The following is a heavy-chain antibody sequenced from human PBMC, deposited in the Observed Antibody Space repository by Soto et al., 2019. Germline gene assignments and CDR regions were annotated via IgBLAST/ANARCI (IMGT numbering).Heavy chain of an antibody. V-gene: IGHV2-5*02. D-gene: IGHD6-13*01. J-gene: IGHJ4*02. CDR3: SRRQSSTGNYDY. CDR1: GFSLSTGGVG. Sequence: QITLKESGPTLVKPTQTLTLTCTFSGFSLSTGGVGVGWIRQPPGKALEWLALLYWDDDKRYTPSLEKRLTLTTDISRNQVVLTLTNMDPVDTATYYCSRRQSSTGNYDYWAQGTLVTVSS. CDR2: LYWDDDK.